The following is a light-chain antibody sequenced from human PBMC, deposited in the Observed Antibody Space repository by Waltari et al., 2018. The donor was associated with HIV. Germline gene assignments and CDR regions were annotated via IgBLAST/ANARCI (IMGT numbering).Light chain of an antibody. V-gene: IGLV1-44*01. CDR3: AAWDDSLNGPV. Sequence: QSVLTQPPSASGTPGQRVTISCSGSSSNIGSNTVNWDQQLPGTAPKLLIQSNNQRPSGVPDRFSGSKSGPSASLAISGLQSEDEADYYCAAWDDSLNGPVFGGGTKLTVL. J-gene: IGLJ2*01. CDR1: SSNIGSNT. CDR2: SNN.